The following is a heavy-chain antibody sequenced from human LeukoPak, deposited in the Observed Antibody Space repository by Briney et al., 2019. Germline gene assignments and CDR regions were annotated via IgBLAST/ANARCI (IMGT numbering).Heavy chain of an antibody. J-gene: IGHJ4*02. CDR3: ARTNYYDSSGYYIVSDYFDY. Sequence: ASVKVSCKASGYTFTSYGISWVRQAPGQGLEWMGWISAYNGNTNYAHKVQGRVTMTTDTSTSTAYMELRSLRSDDTAVYYCARTNYYDSSGYYIVSDYFDYWGQGTRVTVSS. CDR1: GYTFTSYG. CDR2: ISAYNGNT. V-gene: IGHV1-18*01. D-gene: IGHD3-22*01.